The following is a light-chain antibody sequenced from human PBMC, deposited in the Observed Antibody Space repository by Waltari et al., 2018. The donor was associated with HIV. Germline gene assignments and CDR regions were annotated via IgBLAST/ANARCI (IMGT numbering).Light chain of an antibody. CDR2: ENK. Sequence: SALTESPSVSGAPGQSVTISCSGSNSNLGAGFAVHWYQPVPGTAPRVFIYENKNRPAGVPDRFSGSKSDTSASLAINGLQSEDEADYYCQSYDSRLSGSVVFGGGTKVTVL. J-gene: IGLJ2*01. V-gene: IGLV1-40*01. CDR1: NSNLGAGFA. CDR3: QSYDSRLSGSVV.